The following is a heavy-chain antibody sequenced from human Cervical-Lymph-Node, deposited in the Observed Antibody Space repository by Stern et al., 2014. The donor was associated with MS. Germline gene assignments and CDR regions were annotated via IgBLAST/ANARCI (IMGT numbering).Heavy chain of an antibody. CDR3: ARDYSESRGHYLFYFGL. Sequence: VQLVESGGGVVQPGRSRRLSCADAGFTFGNYALHWVRQAPGKGLEWVTLISSDGSRQYYTDSVKGRFTISRDNSKSTLYLQMNSLTTEDTAVYYCARDYSESRGHYLFYFGLWGQGTLVTVSS. V-gene: IGHV3-30-3*01. D-gene: IGHD3-22*01. CDR2: ISSDGSRQ. J-gene: IGHJ4*02. CDR1: GFTFGNYA.